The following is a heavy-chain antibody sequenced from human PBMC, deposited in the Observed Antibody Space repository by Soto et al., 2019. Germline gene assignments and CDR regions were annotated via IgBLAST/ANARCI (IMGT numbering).Heavy chain of an antibody. V-gene: IGHV3-30*18. CDR3: ANCWFPYEYEYGRVA. J-gene: IGHJ6*02. Sequence: VRLSCAASGFTFSSYGMHWVRQAPGKGLEWVAVISYDGSNKYYADSVKGRFTISRDNSKNTLYLQMNSLTAEDTAAYYCANCWFPYEYEYGRVACCQGTMGT. CDR1: GFTFSSYG. D-gene: IGHD3-16*01. CDR2: ISYDGSNK.